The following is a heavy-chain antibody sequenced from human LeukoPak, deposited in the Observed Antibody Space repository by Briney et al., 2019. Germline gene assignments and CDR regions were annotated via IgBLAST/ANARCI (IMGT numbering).Heavy chain of an antibody. CDR2: ISAYNGNT. D-gene: IGHD2-15*01. V-gene: IGHV1-18*01. J-gene: IGHJ6*03. Sequence: ASVKVSCKASGYTFTSYGISWVRQVPGQGLEWMGWISAYNGNTNYAQKLQGRVTMTTDTSTSTAYMELRSLRSDDTAVYYCAREAVVVVAATGHYYYYMDVWGKGTTVTISS. CDR1: GYTFTSYG. CDR3: AREAVVVVAATGHYYYYMDV.